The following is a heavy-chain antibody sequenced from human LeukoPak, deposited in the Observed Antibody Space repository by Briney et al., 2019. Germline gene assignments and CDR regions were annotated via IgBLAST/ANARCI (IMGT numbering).Heavy chain of an antibody. D-gene: IGHD3-22*01. CDR2: ISWNSGSI. Sequence: GGSLRLSCAASGFTFDDYAMHWVRQAPGKGLEWVSGISWNSGSIGYADSVKGRFTISRDDAKNSLCLQMNSLRAEDTAVYYCAKIPPYDSSGYNWFDPWGQGTLVTVSS. V-gene: IGHV3-9*01. J-gene: IGHJ5*02. CDR3: AKIPPYDSSGYNWFDP. CDR1: GFTFDDYA.